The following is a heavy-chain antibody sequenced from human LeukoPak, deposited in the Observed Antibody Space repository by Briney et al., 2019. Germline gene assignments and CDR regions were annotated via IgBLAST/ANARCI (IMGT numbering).Heavy chain of an antibody. CDR2: IYPRDSDT. V-gene: IGHV5-51*01. Sequence: GESLKISCKGSGYSFPNYWIAWVRQMPGKGLEWMGIIYPRDSDTRYSPSFEGQVTISVDKSISTAYLQWSSLKASDTAMYYCARLTSLGLAEESDYWGQGTLVTVSS. J-gene: IGHJ4*02. D-gene: IGHD6-19*01. CDR3: ARLTSLGLAEESDY. CDR1: GYSFPNYW.